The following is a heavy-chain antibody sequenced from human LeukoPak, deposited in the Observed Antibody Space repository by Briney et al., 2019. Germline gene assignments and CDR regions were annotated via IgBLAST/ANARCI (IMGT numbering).Heavy chain of an antibody. CDR1: GFDFSRSS. Sequence: GGSLRLSCAASGFDFSRSSMNWVRQAPGKGLEWVSYISFSNRNMYYADSVKGRFTISRDNAKNSLYLQMNSLRAEDTAVYYCARDAVGIYRIIDYWGQGTLVTVSS. V-gene: IGHV3-48*04. CDR2: ISFSNRNM. J-gene: IGHJ4*02. D-gene: IGHD6-13*01. CDR3: ARDAVGIYRIIDY.